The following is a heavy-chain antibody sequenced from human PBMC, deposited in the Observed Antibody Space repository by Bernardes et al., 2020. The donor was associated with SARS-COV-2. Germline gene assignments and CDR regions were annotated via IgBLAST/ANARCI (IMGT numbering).Heavy chain of an antibody. J-gene: IGHJ4*02. CDR1: GYTFGTYW. CDR3: ARPLEYPSGPVDY. V-gene: IGHV5-51*01. D-gene: IGHD3-10*01. CDR2: IYPGDSDT. Sequence: GESLKISCETSGYTFGTYWIGWVRQMPGKGLEWMGIIYPGDSDTKYSPSFRGQVTISADKLTNTAYLQWTSLKASDSAIYYCARPLEYPSGPVDYWGQGTLVTVSS.